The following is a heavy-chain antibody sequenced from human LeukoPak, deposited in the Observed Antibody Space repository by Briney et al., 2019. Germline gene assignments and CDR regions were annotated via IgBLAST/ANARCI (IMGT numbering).Heavy chain of an antibody. D-gene: IGHD6-6*01. J-gene: IGHJ4*02. CDR3: AKAQYSSSPFDY. CDR2: ISRNSGSI. CDR1: GFTFDDYA. Sequence: GRSLRLSCAASGFTFDDYAMHWVRQAPGKGLEWVSGISRNSGSIGYADSVKGRFTISRDNAKNSLYLQMNSLRAEDTALYYCAKAQYSSSPFDYWGQGTLVTVSS. V-gene: IGHV3-9*01.